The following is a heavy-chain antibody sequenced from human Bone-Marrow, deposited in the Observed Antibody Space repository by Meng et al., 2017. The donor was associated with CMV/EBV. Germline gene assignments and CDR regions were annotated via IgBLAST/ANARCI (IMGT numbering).Heavy chain of an antibody. J-gene: IGHJ6*02. Sequence: SETLSLTCTVSGGSVSSGSYSWSWIRQPPGKGLEWIGYIYYSGSTNYNPSLKSRVTLSVDTSKNQSSLKLSYVTAADTAVYYCARDNFDPSYYGMDVWGQGTTVTVSS. D-gene: IGHD3-9*01. CDR1: GGSVSSGSYS. V-gene: IGHV4-61*01. CDR2: IYYSGST. CDR3: ARDNFDPSYYGMDV.